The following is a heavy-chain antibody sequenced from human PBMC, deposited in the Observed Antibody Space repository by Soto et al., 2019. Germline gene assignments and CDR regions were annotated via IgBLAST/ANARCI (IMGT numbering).Heavy chain of an antibody. Sequence: GRSLRLSCAASGFTFSSYSMNWVRQAPGKGLEWVSSISSSSSYIYYADSVKGRFTISRDNAKNSLYLQMNSLRAEDTAVYYCARDLVGSGVGNYYYGMDVWGQGTTVTVSS. D-gene: IGHD3-3*01. J-gene: IGHJ6*02. CDR2: ISSSSSYI. V-gene: IGHV3-21*01. CDR3: ARDLVGSGVGNYYYGMDV. CDR1: GFTFSSYS.